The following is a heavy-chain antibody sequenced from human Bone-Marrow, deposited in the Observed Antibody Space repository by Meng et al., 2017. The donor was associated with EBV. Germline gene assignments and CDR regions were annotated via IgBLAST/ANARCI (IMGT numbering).Heavy chain of an antibody. CDR2: IYHSGST. V-gene: IGHV4-4*02. CDR3: ATQRRDTDWFDP. D-gene: IGHD6-25*01. J-gene: IGHJ5*02. CDR1: GGSMSSSNW. Sequence: QGQLQEAGPGLGKPSGPRSLTCAVSGGSMSSSNWWSWGRQPPGKGLEWIGEIYHSGSTNYNPSLKSRVTISVDKSKNQFSLKLSSVTAADTAVYYCATQRRDTDWFDPWGQGTLVTVSS.